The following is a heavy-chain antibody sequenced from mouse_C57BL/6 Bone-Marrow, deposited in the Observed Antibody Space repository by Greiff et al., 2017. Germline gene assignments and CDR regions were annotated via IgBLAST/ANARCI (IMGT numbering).Heavy chain of an antibody. CDR2: IWWDDDK. Sequence: QVTLKECGPGILQPSQTLSLTCSFSGFSLSTFGMGVGWIRQPSGKGLKWLAHIWWDDDKYYNPALKSRLTISKDTSKNQVFLKIANVDTADTATYYCARIVLLRTVRYFDVWGTGTTVTVSS. D-gene: IGHD1-1*01. CDR3: ARIVLLRTVRYFDV. V-gene: IGHV8-8*01. CDR1: GFSLSTFGMG. J-gene: IGHJ1*03.